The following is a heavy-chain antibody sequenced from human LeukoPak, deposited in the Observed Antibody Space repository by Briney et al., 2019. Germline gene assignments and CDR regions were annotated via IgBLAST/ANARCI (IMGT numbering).Heavy chain of an antibody. CDR1: GGTFSSYA. J-gene: IGHJ4*02. CDR3: AGYLRWSLHQNY. D-gene: IGHD3-22*01. Sequence: SVKVSCKASGGTFSSYAISWVRQAPGQGLEWMGGIIPIFGTANYAQKFQGRVTITADESTSTAYMELSSLRSGDTAVYYCAGYLRWSLHQNYWGQGTLVTVSS. CDR2: IIPIFGTA. V-gene: IGHV1-69*13.